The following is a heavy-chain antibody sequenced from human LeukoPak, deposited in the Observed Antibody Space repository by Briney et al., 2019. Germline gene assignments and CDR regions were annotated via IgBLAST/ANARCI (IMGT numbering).Heavy chain of an antibody. J-gene: IGHJ3*02. CDR1: GGSFSGYY. CDR3: ARGAELLWFGELGPIDAFDI. D-gene: IGHD3-10*01. Sequence: SETLSLTCAVYGGSFSGYYWSWIRQPPGKGLEWIGEINHSGSTNYNPSLKSRVTISVDTSKNQFSLKLSSVTAADTAVYYCARGAELLWFGELGPIDAFDIWGQGTMVTVSS. V-gene: IGHV4-34*01. CDR2: INHSGST.